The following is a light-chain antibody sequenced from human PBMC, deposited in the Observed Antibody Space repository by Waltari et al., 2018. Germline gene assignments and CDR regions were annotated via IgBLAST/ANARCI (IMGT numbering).Light chain of an antibody. Sequence: EIVLTQSPATLSLSRGERATLPCRASQSVSSYLAWYQQKPGQAPRLLIYDASTRATGIPARFSGSESGTDFTLTITNLEPEDSAVYYCNQRATWPRTFGQGTKVEIK. CDR1: QSVSSY. CDR2: DAS. V-gene: IGKV3-11*01. CDR3: NQRATWPRT. J-gene: IGKJ1*01.